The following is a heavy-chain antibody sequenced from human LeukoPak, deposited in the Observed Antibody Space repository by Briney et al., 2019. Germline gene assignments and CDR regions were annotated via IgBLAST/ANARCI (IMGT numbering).Heavy chain of an antibody. Sequence: GGALRLSRAASGLTLSDYYVSWIRPAPGKGLEGVSYISSRSSYTNYLDSVKGRFTISRDNAKNSLYLQMNSLRGEDTAVYYCARDPAMVRGGNAFDIWGQGTMVTVSS. CDR3: ARDPAMVRGGNAFDI. J-gene: IGHJ3*02. CDR1: GLTLSDYY. CDR2: ISSRSSYT. D-gene: IGHD3-10*01. V-gene: IGHV3-11*05.